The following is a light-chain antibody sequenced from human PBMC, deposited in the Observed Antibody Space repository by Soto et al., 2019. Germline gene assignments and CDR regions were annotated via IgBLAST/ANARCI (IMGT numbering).Light chain of an antibody. V-gene: IGKV1-39*01. CDR1: QSISSY. CDR2: AAS. J-gene: IGKJ4*01. Sequence: DMQTTQSPSSLSASVGDRVTITCRASQSISSYLNWYQQKPGKAPKLLIYAASSLQSGVPSRFSGSGSGTDFTLTISSLQPEDFATYYCQQSYSTSALTFGGGTKVEIK. CDR3: QQSYSTSALT.